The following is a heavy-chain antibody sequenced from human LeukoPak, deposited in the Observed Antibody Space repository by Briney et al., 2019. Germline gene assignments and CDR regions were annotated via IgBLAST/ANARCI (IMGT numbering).Heavy chain of an antibody. J-gene: IGHJ4*02. D-gene: IGHD5-12*01. Sequence: GGSLRLSCAASGFTFEYYAMHWVRQAPGKGLEWVPVISWDGGSTYYADSVKGRFTISRDNTKNSLYLQMNSLRAEDTAFYYCAKVGQELRYSGYDYWGQGTLVTVSS. CDR1: GFTFEYYA. CDR3: AKVGQELRYSGYDY. V-gene: IGHV3-43D*03. CDR2: ISWDGGST.